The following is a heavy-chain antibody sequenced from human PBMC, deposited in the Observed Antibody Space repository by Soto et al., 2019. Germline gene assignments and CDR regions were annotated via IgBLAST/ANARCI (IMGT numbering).Heavy chain of an antibody. CDR2: ISGRGGTT. D-gene: IGHD3-22*01. V-gene: IGHV3-23*01. J-gene: IGHJ4*02. CDR3: AKDRYDSSGYFFNDY. CDR1: GFTFSSYT. Sequence: EVQLLESGGGLVQPGGSLRLSCAASGFTFSSYTMSWVRQAPGKGLEWVSTISGRGGTTYYPDSVKGRFTISRDNSKNTLYLQMNSLRAEDTAVYYCAKDRYDSSGYFFNDYWGQGTLVTVSS.